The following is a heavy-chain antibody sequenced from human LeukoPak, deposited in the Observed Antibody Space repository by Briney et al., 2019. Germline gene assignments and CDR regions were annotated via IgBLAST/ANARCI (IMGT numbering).Heavy chain of an antibody. CDR3: ARVAVLSPYYFDY. Sequence: SETLSLTCTVSGGSVSSGSYYWSWIRQPPGKGLEWIGYIYYSGSTNYNPSLKSRVTISVDTSKNQFSLKLSSVTAADTAVYYCARVAVLSPYYFDYWGQGTLVTVSS. D-gene: IGHD2-15*01. CDR1: GGSVSSGSYY. V-gene: IGHV4-61*01. CDR2: IYYSGST. J-gene: IGHJ4*02.